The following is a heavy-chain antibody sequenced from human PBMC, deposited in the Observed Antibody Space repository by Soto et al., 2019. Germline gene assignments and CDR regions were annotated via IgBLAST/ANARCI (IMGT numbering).Heavy chain of an antibody. V-gene: IGHV3-49*03. CDR2: IRSKAYGGTT. CDR3: TRDDCDIVVVPAAKWHY. D-gene: IGHD2-2*01. J-gene: IGHJ4*02. Sequence: GGSLRLSCTASGFTFGDYAMSWFRQAPGKGLEWVGFIRSKAYGGTTEYAASVKGRFTISRDDSKSIAYLQMNSLKTEDTAVYYCTRDDCDIVVVPAAKWHYWGQGTLVTVSS. CDR1: GFTFGDYA.